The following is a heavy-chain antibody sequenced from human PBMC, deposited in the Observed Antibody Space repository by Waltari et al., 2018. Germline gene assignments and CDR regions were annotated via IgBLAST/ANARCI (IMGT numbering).Heavy chain of an antibody. CDR2: IYHSGST. V-gene: IGHV4-30-2*01. D-gene: IGHD4-17*01. Sequence: QLQLQESGSGLVKPSQTLSLTCAVSGGSLSSGGYSWSWIRQPPGKGLEWIGYIYHSGSTYYNPSLKSRVTISVDRSKNQFSLKLSSVTAADTAVYYCARMTTVVTPAFDYWGQGTLVTVSS. CDR1: GGSLSSGGYS. CDR3: ARMTTVVTPAFDY. J-gene: IGHJ4*02.